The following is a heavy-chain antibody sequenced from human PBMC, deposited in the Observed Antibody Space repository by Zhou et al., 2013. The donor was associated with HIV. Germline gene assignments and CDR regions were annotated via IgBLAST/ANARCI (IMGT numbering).Heavy chain of an antibody. D-gene: IGHD2-15*01. CDR2: INHSGST. Sequence: VQLQQWGAGLLKPSETLSLTCAVYGGSFSGYYWSWIRQPPGKGLEWIGEINHSGSTNYNPSLKSRVTISVDTSKNQFSLKLSSVTAADTAVYYCARHAPRYSGRRPGDYFDYWGQGTLVTVSS. V-gene: IGHV4-34*01. CDR3: ARHAPRYSGRRPGDYFDY. CDR1: GGSFSGYY. J-gene: IGHJ4*02.